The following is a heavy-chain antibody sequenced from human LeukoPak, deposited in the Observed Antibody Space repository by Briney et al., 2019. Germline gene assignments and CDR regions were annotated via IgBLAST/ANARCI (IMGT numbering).Heavy chain of an antibody. CDR1: GFTFSSYW. Sequence: RGSLRLSRAASGFTFSSYWMSSVRQAPGPRLEWVTKINQDGTEKAYVDSVRGRFTISKDNAKNSLFLQMNSLRAEDTAVYYCARGPLIAAAGTWWGQGTLVTVSS. CDR3: ARGPLIAAAGTW. CDR2: INQDGTEK. J-gene: IGHJ4*02. D-gene: IGHD6-13*01. V-gene: IGHV3-7*03.